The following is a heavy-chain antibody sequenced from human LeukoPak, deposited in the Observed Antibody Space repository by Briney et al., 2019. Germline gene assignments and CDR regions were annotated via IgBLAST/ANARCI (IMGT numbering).Heavy chain of an antibody. CDR1: GGSISSSTYH. J-gene: IGHJ5*01. D-gene: IGHD1-14*01. V-gene: IGHV4-39*07. CDR2: MSYSGST. Sequence: SETLSLTCTVSGGSISSSTYHWGWIRQPPGQGLEWIASMSYSGSTYYNPSLTSRVTLSVDTSKTQHSLKMTSVTAADTAVYYCARDRNTINWFYYWGQGTLVTVSS. CDR3: ARDRNTINWFYY.